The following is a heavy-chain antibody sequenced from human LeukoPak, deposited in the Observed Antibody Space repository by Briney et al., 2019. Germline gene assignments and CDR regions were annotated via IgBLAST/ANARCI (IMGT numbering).Heavy chain of an antibody. Sequence: SETLSLTCTVSGGSISSYYWSWIRQPPGKELEWIGYIYYSGSTNYNPSLKSRVTISVDTSKNQFSLKLSSVTAADTAVYYCARDLSAVRGYWGQGTLVTVSS. V-gene: IGHV4-59*12. J-gene: IGHJ4*02. CDR1: GGSISSYY. CDR2: IYYSGST. D-gene: IGHD3-10*01. CDR3: ARDLSAVRGY.